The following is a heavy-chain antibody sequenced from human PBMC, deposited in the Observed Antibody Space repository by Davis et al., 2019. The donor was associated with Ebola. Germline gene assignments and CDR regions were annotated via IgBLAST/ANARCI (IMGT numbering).Heavy chain of an antibody. V-gene: IGHV1-18*01. J-gene: IGHJ5*02. CDR1: GYTFTSYG. CDR2: ISAYNGNT. CDR3: ATRDKGRFDP. D-gene: IGHD3-10*01. Sequence: ASVKVSCKASGYTFTSYGISWVRQAPGQGLEWMGWISAYNGNTNYAQKFQGRVTITADESTSTAYMELSSLRSEDTAVYYCATRDKGRFDPWGQGTLVTVSS.